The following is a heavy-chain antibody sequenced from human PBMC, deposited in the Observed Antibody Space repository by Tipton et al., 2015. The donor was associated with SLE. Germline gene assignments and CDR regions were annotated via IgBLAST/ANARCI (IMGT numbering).Heavy chain of an antibody. CDR2: IEYDGRGK. Sequence: SGFTFSSYGIHWVRQAPGKGLEWVAYIEYDGRGKNHADSVKGRFTISRDNSKSTLYLLMNSLRPEDTAVYYCAKDRPNWGFDPWGQGTLVTVSS. CDR3: AKDRPNWGFDP. V-gene: IGHV3-30*02. CDR1: GFTFSSYG. J-gene: IGHJ5*02. D-gene: IGHD7-27*01.